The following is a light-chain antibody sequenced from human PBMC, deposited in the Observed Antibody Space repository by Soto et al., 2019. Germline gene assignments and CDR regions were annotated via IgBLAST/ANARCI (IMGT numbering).Light chain of an antibody. CDR2: GAS. CDR1: QSVSTN. J-gene: IGKJ4*01. V-gene: IGKV3-15*01. Sequence: ETVVTQSPATLSVSPGYTATLSCRASQSVSTNLAWYQQKPGQGPRLLIFGASTRAIGIPARFSGSGSGTDFTLTISSLQSEDFAVYYCQHYNELPLTFGGGTKVDIK. CDR3: QHYNELPLT.